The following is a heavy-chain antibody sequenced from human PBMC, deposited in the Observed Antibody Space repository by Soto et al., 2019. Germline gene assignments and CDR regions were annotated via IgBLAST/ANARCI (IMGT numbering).Heavy chain of an antibody. Sequence: PSETLSLTCTVSGGSISSYYWSWIRQPPGKGLEWIGYIYYSGSTNYNPSLKSRVTISVDTSKDQFSLKLSSVTAADTAVYYCARDRWGEERRERNWFDPWGQGTLVTVSS. CDR2: IYYSGST. CDR1: GGSISSYY. V-gene: IGHV4-59*01. D-gene: IGHD1-1*01. CDR3: ARDRWGEERRERNWFDP. J-gene: IGHJ5*02.